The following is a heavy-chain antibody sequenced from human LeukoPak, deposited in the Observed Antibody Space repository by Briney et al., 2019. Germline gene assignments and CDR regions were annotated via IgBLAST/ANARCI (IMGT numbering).Heavy chain of an antibody. D-gene: IGHD1-26*01. Sequence: PGGSLRLSCAASGFTFSSYWMSWVRQAPGKGLEWVANIKQDGSEKYYVDSVKGRFTTSRDNAKNSLYLQMNSLRAEDTAVYYCARAPTSGSYWMGYYYYMDVWGKGTTVTVSS. CDR2: IKQDGSEK. CDR1: GFTFSSYW. V-gene: IGHV3-7*01. CDR3: ARAPTSGSYWMGYYYYMDV. J-gene: IGHJ6*03.